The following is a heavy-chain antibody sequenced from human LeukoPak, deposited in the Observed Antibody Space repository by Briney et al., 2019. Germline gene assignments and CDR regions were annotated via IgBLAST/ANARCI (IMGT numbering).Heavy chain of an antibody. CDR3: AKGSRGSCRGAYCYSFDN. V-gene: IGHV3-23*01. CDR2: ISGSGGST. J-gene: IGHJ4*02. Sequence: PGGSLRLSCAASGFTFSSYAMSWVRQAPGKGLEWVSAISGSGGSTYYADSVKGRFTISRDNSKNTLYLQMNSLRAEDTAVYYCAKGSRGSCRGAYCYSFDNWGQGAVVTVSS. D-gene: IGHD2-21*02. CDR1: GFTFSSYA.